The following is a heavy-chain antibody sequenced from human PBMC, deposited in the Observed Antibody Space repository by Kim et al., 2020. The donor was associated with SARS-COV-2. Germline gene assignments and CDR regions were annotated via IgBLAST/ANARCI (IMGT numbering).Heavy chain of an antibody. Sequence: GGSLRLSCAASGFTFTTYAMSWVRQAPGKGLEWVSSISHSGISTYYADSVKGRFTISRDNSKNTLHLQMNSLRAEDTALYYCAKDVYSYVSGSHPFGDWG. J-gene: IGHJ1*01. CDR1: GFTFTTYA. CDR2: ISHSGIST. V-gene: IGHV3-23*01. D-gene: IGHD3-10*01. CDR3: AKDVYSYVSGSHPFGD.